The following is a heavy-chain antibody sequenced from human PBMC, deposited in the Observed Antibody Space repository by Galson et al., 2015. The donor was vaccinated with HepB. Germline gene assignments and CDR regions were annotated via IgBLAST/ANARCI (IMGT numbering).Heavy chain of an antibody. CDR1: GFTFSSYW. D-gene: IGHD6-19*01. CDR3: ARPRDSSGWQARSWFDP. V-gene: IGHV3-74*01. CDR2: INSDGSST. Sequence: SLRLSCAASGFTFSSYWMHWVRQGPGKGLEWVSRINSDGSSTSYADSVKGRFTISRDNAKNTLYLEMNNLKAEDTAVYYCARPRDSSGWQARSWFDPWGQGTLVTASS. J-gene: IGHJ5*02.